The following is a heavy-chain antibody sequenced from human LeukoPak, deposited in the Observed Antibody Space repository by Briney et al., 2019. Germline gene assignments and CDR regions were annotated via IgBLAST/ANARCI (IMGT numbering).Heavy chain of an antibody. CDR3: ARDLRTYSSGPIYP. V-gene: IGHV4-59*01. CDR2: IYYSGST. D-gene: IGHD6-19*01. J-gene: IGHJ5*02. CDR1: GGSISSYY. Sequence: SETLSLTCTVSGGSISSYYWSWIRQPPGKGLEWIGYIYYSGSTNYNPSLKSRVTISVDTSKNQFSLKLSSVTAADTAVYYCARDLRTYSSGPIYPWGQGTLVTVSS.